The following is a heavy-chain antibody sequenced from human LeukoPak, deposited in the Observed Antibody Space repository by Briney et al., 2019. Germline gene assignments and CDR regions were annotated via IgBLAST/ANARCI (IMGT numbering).Heavy chain of an antibody. D-gene: IGHD3-22*01. V-gene: IGHV4-39*07. Sequence: SETLSLTCTVSGGSISSRSYYWGWIRQPPGKGLKWIGTIYYRGSTYYNPYLKSRVTISVDTAKNQFSLKVRSVTAADTAVYYCARERDFYDSSGSPSYWGQGTLVIVSS. CDR2: IYYRGST. J-gene: IGHJ4*02. CDR1: GGSISSRSYY. CDR3: ARERDFYDSSGSPSY.